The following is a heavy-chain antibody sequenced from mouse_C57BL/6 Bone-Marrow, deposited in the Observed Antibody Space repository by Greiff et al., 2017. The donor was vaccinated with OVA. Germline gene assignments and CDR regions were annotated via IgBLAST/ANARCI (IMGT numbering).Heavy chain of an antibody. CDR1: GYTFTSYW. CDR3: AVRGYSNYVAYYFDY. CDR2: IYPGSGST. Sequence: QVQLQQPGAELVKPGASVKMSCKASGYTFTSYWITWVKQRPGQGLEWIGDIYPGSGSTNYNEKFKSKATLTVDTSSSTAYMQLSSLTSEDSAVYYCAVRGYSNYVAYYFDYWGQGTTLTVSS. J-gene: IGHJ2*01. V-gene: IGHV1-55*01. D-gene: IGHD2-5*01.